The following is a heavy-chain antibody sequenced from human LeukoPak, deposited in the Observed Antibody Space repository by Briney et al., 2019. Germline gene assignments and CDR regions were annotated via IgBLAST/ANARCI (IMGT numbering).Heavy chain of an antibody. Sequence: VKVSCKXSGGTFXXXAISWVRQAPGQGLEWMGRIIPILGIANYSQKFQGRVTITADKSTSTAYMELSSLRSDDPAVYYCASLIVPTTYYYYGIDVWGQGTTVPVSS. CDR1: GGTFXXXA. V-gene: IGHV1-69*04. D-gene: IGHD3-16*02. J-gene: IGHJ6*02. CDR2: IIPILGIA. CDR3: ASLIVPTTYYYYGIDV.